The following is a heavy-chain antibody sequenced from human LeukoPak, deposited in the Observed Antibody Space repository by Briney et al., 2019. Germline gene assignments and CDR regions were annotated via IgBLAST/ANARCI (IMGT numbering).Heavy chain of an antibody. J-gene: IGHJ4*02. CDR1: GFTFSSYG. CDR2: IRYDGSNK. V-gene: IGHV3-30*02. D-gene: IGHD4-11*01. CDR3: ATDYSNLTDY. Sequence: GGSLRLSCAASGFTFSSYGMHWVRQAPGKGLEWVAFIRYDGSNKYYADSVKGRFTISRDNSKNTLYLQMNSLRAEDTAVYYCATDYSNLTDYWGQGTLVTVSS.